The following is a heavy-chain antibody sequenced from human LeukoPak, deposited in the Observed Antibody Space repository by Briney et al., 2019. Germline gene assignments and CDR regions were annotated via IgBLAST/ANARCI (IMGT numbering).Heavy chain of an antibody. CDR1: GYSFTRYW. Sequence: GESLKISCKGSGYSFTRYWNGRVRQMPGKGLEGMGIINPGDSDTRYSTAFQGQVTISADKSISTAYLQWSSLKASDTAMYYCARPNSVSGGAFDIWGQGTMVTVSS. J-gene: IGHJ3*02. CDR3: ARPNSVSGGAFDI. D-gene: IGHD2-8*01. CDR2: INPGDSDT. V-gene: IGHV5-51*01.